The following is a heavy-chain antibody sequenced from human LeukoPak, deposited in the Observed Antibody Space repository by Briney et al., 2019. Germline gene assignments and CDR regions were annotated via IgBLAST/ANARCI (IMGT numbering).Heavy chain of an antibody. CDR3: ARVYGSGRTTVLFDY. Sequence: PSETLSLTCTVSGGSISSYYWSWIRQPPGKGLEWIGYIYYSGSTNYNPSLKSRVTISVDTSKNQFSLKLSSVTAADTAVYYCARVYGSGRTTVLFDYWGQGTLVTVSS. CDR1: GGSISSYY. D-gene: IGHD4-11*01. J-gene: IGHJ4*02. V-gene: IGHV4-59*01. CDR2: IYYSGST.